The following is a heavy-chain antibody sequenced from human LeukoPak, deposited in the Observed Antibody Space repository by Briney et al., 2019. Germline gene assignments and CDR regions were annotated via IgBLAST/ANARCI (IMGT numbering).Heavy chain of an antibody. CDR2: IYTSGST. V-gene: IGHV4-4*07. CDR3: ARDGSGSYYSWFDP. D-gene: IGHD3-10*01. J-gene: IGHJ5*02. Sequence: SETLSLTXTVSGGSISSYYWSWIRQPAGKGLEWIGRIYTSGSTNYNPSLKSRVTMSVDTSKNQFSLKLSSVTAADTAVYYCARDGSGSYYSWFDPWGQGTLVTVSS. CDR1: GGSISSYY.